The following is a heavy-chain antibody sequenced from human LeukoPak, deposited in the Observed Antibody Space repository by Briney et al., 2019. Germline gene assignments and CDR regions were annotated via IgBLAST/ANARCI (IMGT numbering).Heavy chain of an antibody. Sequence: QSGGSLRLSCAASGFTFSSYWMNWARQAPGKGLEWVASINHNGNVNYYVDSVKGRFTISRDNAKNSLYLQMSSLRAEDTGVYYCARRYFDYWGQGTLVTVSS. CDR1: GFTFSSYW. J-gene: IGHJ4*02. V-gene: IGHV3-7*03. CDR3: ARRYFDY. CDR2: INHNGNVN.